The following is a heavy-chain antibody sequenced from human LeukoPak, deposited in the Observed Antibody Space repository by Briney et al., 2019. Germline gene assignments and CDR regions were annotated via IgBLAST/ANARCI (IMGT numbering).Heavy chain of an antibody. CDR2: ISTSSSYI. V-gene: IGHV3-21*01. CDR1: GFTFSSYS. D-gene: IGHD4-17*01. J-gene: IGHJ6*03. Sequence: GGSLRLSCAASGFTFSSYSMNWVRQAPGKWLEWVSSISTSSSYIYYADSVKGRFTISRDNAKNSLYLQMNSLRAEDTAVYYCARVTVTTFYYYYYMDVWGKGTTVTVSS. CDR3: ARVTVTTFYYYYYMDV.